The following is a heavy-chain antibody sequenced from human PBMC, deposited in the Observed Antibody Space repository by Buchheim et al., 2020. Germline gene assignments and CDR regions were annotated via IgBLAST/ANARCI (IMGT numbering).Heavy chain of an antibody. D-gene: IGHD4-11*01. J-gene: IGHJ6*02. Sequence: QVQLQQWGAGLLKPSETLSLTCAVYGGSFSGYYWSWIRQPPGKGLEWIGEINQSGSTNYNPSLKSRVTISVDTPKNQLSLNLSSVTAADTAVYYCARDYSNTTWMYYYYYYYGMDVWGQGTT. CDR2: INQSGST. CDR1: GGSFSGYY. V-gene: IGHV4-34*01. CDR3: ARDYSNTTWMYYYYYYYGMDV.